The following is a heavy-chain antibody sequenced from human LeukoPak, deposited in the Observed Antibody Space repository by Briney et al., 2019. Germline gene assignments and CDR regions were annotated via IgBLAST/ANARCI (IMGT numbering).Heavy chain of an antibody. J-gene: IGHJ4*02. D-gene: IGHD1-26*01. V-gene: IGHV1-46*01. CDR2: INPSGGST. CDR1: GYTFTSYY. CDR3: ATVDTCGSYYSSSFDY. Sequence: ASVKVSCKASGYTFTSYYMHWVRQAPGQGLEWMGIINPSGGSTSYAQKFQGRVTMTRDTSTSTVYMELSSLRSEDTAVYYCATVDTCGSYYSSSFDYWGQGTLVTVSS.